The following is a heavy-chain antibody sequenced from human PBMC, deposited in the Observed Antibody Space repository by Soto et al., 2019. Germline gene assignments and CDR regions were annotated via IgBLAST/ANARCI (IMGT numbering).Heavy chain of an antibody. Sequence: PSVKVSCKASGGTFSSYAISWVRQAPGQGLEWMGGIIPIFGTANYAQKFQGRDTITADESTSTAYMELSSLRSEDTAVFFFSEGGIAARQARGKNWFDPWGQGTLVTVSS. CDR3: SEGGIAARQARGKNWFDP. J-gene: IGHJ5*02. CDR1: GGTFSSYA. V-gene: IGHV1-69*13. CDR2: IIPIFGTA. D-gene: IGHD6-6*01.